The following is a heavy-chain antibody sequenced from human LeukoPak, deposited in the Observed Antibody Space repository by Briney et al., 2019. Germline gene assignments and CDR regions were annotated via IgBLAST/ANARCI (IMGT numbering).Heavy chain of an antibody. D-gene: IGHD2-15*01. CDR3: AREWGYGCGGECFSGIQAYYGMDV. CDR1: GFNFGIYG. Sequence: PGTSLRLSCTASGFNFGIYGMHWVRQAPGKGLEWVAVMWDDGTNEYYVESVKGRFTISRDNGKRTLYLQMNSLRAEDTAIYYCAREWGYGCGGECFSGIQAYYGMDVWGQGTTVTVSS. V-gene: IGHV3-33*01. J-gene: IGHJ6*02. CDR2: MWDDGTNE.